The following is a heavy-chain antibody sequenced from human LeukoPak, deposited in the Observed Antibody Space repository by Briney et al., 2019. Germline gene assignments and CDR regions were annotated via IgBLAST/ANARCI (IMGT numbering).Heavy chain of an antibody. D-gene: IGHD5/OR15-5a*01. CDR1: GFTFSIYT. J-gene: IGHJ4*02. Sequence: GGSLRLSCAASGFTFSIYTMNWVRQAPGKGLEWVSSISGNSLYIYQAESLKGRFTISRDNSKNTVYLQMNSLRVEDTAVYYCARGDGVYVYWGQGTLVTVSS. CDR3: ARGDGVYVY. CDR2: ISGNSLYI. V-gene: IGHV3-21*04.